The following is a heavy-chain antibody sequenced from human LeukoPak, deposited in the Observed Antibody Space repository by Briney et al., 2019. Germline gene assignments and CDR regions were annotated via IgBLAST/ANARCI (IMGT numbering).Heavy chain of an antibody. CDR2: IYHSESA. Sequence: PSQTLSLTCAVSGGSIDSGGSSWSWIRQPPGKGLEWIGYIYHSESAYYAPSLKSRVTISVDRSKNQFSLQLNSVTAADTAVYYCARGVGRGDYGFDIWGQGTMVTVSS. CDR3: ARGVGRGDYGFDI. CDR1: GGSIDSGGSS. J-gene: IGHJ3*02. V-gene: IGHV4-30-2*01. D-gene: IGHD5-24*01.